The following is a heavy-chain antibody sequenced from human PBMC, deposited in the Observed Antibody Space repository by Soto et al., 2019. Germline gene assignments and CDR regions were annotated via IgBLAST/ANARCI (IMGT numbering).Heavy chain of an antibody. V-gene: IGHV3-21*01. D-gene: IGHD3-16*01. CDR2: ISSSSSYI. CDR3: ARVATEGGGYYYYGMDV. Sequence: GGSLRLSCAASGFTFSSYSMNWVRQAPGKGLEWVSSISSSSSYIYYADSVKGRFTISRDNAKNSLYLQMNSLRAEDTAVYYCARVATEGGGYYYYGMDVWGQGTTVTVS. CDR1: GFTFSSYS. J-gene: IGHJ6*02.